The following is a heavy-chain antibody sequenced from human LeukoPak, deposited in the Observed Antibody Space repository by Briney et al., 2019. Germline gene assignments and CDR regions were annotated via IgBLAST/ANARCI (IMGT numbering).Heavy chain of an antibody. Sequence: ASVKVSCKASGYTFTGYYMHWVRQAPGQGLEWMGWINPNSGGTNYAQKFQGRVTMTRDTSTSTAYMELSRLRSDDTAVYYCARGSYGYGGEFDYWGQGTLVTVSS. D-gene: IGHD5-18*01. V-gene: IGHV1-2*02. CDR2: INPNSGGT. CDR1: GYTFTGYY. CDR3: ARGSYGYGGEFDY. J-gene: IGHJ4*02.